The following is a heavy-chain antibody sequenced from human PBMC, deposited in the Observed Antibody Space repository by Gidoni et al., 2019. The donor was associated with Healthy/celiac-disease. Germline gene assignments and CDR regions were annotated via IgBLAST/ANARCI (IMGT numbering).Heavy chain of an antibody. V-gene: IGHV1-3*01. J-gene: IGHJ5*02. CDR1: GYTFTSYA. Sequence: QVQLVQSGAEVKKPGASVKVSCKASGYTFTSYAMHWVRQAPGQRLEWMGWINAGNGNTKYSQKFQGRVTITRDTSASTAYMELSSLRSEDTAVYYCARGKAPCGGDCYYPARGFDPWGQGTLVTVSS. D-gene: IGHD2-21*02. CDR2: INAGNGNT. CDR3: ARGKAPCGGDCYYPARGFDP.